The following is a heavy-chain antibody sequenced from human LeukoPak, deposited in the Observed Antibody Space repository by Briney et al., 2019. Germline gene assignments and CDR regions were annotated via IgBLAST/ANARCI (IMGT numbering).Heavy chain of an antibody. V-gene: IGHV3-7*03. CDR1: GFTFSSYW. Sequence: PGGSLRLSCAASGFTFSSYWMSWVRQAPGKGLEWVANIKQDGSEKYYVDSVKGRFTISRDNAKNSLYLQMNSLRAEDTALYYCAAASIAAHYWFDPWGQGTLVTVSS. D-gene: IGHD6-6*01. CDR3: AAASIAAHYWFDP. J-gene: IGHJ5*02. CDR2: IKQDGSEK.